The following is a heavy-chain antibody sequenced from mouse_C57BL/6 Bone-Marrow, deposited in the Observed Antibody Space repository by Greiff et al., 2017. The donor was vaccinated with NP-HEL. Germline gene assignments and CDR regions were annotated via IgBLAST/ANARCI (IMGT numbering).Heavy chain of an antibody. Sequence: QVQLQQSGPELVRPGVSVKISCKGSGYTFTDYAMHWVKQSHAKSLEWIGVISTYYGDASYNQKFKDKATLTVDKSSSTAYMELARLTSEDSAVYYCASPYYYGSSYDYYAMDCWGQGTSVTVSS. V-gene: IGHV1-67*01. CDR3: ASPYYYGSSYDYYAMDC. CDR1: GYTFTDYA. CDR2: ISTYYGDA. D-gene: IGHD1-1*01. J-gene: IGHJ4*01.